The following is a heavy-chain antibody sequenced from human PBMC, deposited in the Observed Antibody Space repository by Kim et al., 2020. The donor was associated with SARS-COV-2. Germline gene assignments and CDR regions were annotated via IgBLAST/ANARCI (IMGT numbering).Heavy chain of an antibody. D-gene: IGHD1-26*01. CDR1: GGSISSSSYY. J-gene: IGHJ6*02. V-gene: IGHV4-39*01. CDR2: IYYSGST. CDR3: ARRRILGATFYYYGMDV. Sequence: SETLSLTCTVSGGSISSSSYYWGWIRQPPGKGLEWIGSIYYSGSTYYNPSLKSRVTISVDTSKNQFSLKLSSVTAADTAVYYCARRRILGATFYYYGMDVWGQGTTVTVSS.